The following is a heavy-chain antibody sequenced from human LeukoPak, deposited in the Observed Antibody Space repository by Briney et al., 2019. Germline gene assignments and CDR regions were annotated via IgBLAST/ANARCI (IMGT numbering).Heavy chain of an antibody. CDR3: ARAPFYGGNFRLFQH. CDR2: IIPIFGTA. CDR1: GGTFSSYA. J-gene: IGHJ1*01. Sequence: ASVTVSCKASGGTFSSYAISWVRQAPGQGREWMGGIIPIFGTANYAQKFQGRVTITADKSTSTAYMKLSSLRSEDTAVYYCARAPFYGGNFRLFQHWGQGTLVTVSS. V-gene: IGHV1-69*06. D-gene: IGHD4-23*01.